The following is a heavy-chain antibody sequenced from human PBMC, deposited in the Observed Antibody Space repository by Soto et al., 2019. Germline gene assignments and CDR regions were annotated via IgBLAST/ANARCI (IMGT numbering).Heavy chain of an antibody. V-gene: IGHV1-18*01. CDR3: ARGAIFGVVINFWFDP. CDR2: ISAYNGNT. Sequence: GASVKVSCKASGYTFTSHGISWVRQAPGQGLEWMGWISAYNGNTNYAQKLQGRVTMTTDTSTSTAYMELRSLRSDDTAVYYCARGAIFGVVINFWFDPWGQGTLVTVSS. D-gene: IGHD3-3*01. CDR1: GYTFTSHG. J-gene: IGHJ5*02.